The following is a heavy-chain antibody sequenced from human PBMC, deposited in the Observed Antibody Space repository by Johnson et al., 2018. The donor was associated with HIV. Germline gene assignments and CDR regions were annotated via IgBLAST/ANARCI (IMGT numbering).Heavy chain of an antibody. Sequence: VQLVESGGGLVQPGRSLRLSCAASGFTFDDYAMHWVRQAPGKGLEWVSGISWNSGSVGYADSVKGRFTISRDNAKNSLYLQMNSLRAEDTAVYYCARDGGYSGYDFHAFDIWGQGTMVTVSS. CDR1: GFTFDDYA. CDR2: ISWNSGSV. D-gene: IGHD5-12*01. V-gene: IGHV3-9*01. J-gene: IGHJ3*02. CDR3: ARDGGYSGYDFHAFDI.